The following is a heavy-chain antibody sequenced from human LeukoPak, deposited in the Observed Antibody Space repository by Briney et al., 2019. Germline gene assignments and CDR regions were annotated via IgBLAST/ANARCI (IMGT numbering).Heavy chain of an antibody. CDR3: ARGALPDLRYNWFDP. J-gene: IGHJ5*02. V-gene: IGHV1-69*01. CDR2: IIPIFGTA. CDR1: GGTFSSYA. Sequence: GSSVKVSCKASGGTFSSYAISWVRQAPGQGLEWMGGIIPIFGTANYAQKFQGRVTITADESTSTAYMELSSLRSEDTAVYYCARGALPDLRYNWFDPWGQGTLVTVSS.